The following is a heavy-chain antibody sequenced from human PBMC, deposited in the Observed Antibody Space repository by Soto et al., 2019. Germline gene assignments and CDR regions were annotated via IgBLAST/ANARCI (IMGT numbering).Heavy chain of an antibody. CDR2: IIPIFGTA. V-gene: IGHV1-69*13. CDR3: AVGRGIAAAGPRFYGMDV. J-gene: IGHJ6*02. Sequence: SVKVSCKASGGTFSSYAISWVRQAPGQGLEWMGGIIPIFGTANYAQKFQGRVTITADESTSTAYMELSSLRSEDAAVYYCAVGRGIAAAGPRFYGMDVWGQGTTVTVSS. D-gene: IGHD6-13*01. CDR1: GGTFSSYA.